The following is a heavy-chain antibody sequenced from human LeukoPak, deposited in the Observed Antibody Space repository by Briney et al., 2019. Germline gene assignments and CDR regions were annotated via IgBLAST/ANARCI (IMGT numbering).Heavy chain of an antibody. CDR3: ARDKSGSYLSYYYYYGMDV. J-gene: IGHJ6*02. CDR1: GFTFSNAW. Sequence: GGSLRLSCAASGFTFSNAWMSWVRQAPGKGLEWVSYISSSGSTIYYADSVKGRFTISRDNAKNSLYLQMNSLRAEDTAVYYCARDKSGSYLSYYYYYGMDVWGQGTTVTVSS. V-gene: IGHV3-11*04. D-gene: IGHD1-26*01. CDR2: ISSSGSTI.